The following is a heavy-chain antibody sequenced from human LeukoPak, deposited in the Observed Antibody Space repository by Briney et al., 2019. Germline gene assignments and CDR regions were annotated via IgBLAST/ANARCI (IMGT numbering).Heavy chain of an antibody. V-gene: IGHV3-30*03. CDR1: GFTFSSYG. D-gene: IGHD1-26*01. CDR3: TRAPPRFRYSGSYLDY. J-gene: IGHJ4*02. Sequence: GGSLRLSCAASGFTFSSYGMHWVRQAPGKGLEWVAVISYDGSNKYYADSVKGRFTISRDNSKNTLYLQMNSLKTEDTAVYYCTRAPPRFRYSGSYLDYWGQGTLVTVSS. CDR2: ISYDGSNK.